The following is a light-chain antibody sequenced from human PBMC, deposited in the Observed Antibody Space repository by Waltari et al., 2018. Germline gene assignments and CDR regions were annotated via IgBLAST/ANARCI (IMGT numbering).Light chain of an antibody. CDR3: LLSYSGARVV. CDR2: DTS. Sequence: QAVVTQEPSLTVSPGGTVTLTCGSSTGAVTSGHYPYWFQQKPGQAPRTLIYDTSNKHSWTPARFSGALRGGKAALTLSGAQPEDEAEAYCLLSYSGARVVFGGGTKLTVL. CDR1: TGAVTSGHY. J-gene: IGLJ2*01. V-gene: IGLV7-46*01.